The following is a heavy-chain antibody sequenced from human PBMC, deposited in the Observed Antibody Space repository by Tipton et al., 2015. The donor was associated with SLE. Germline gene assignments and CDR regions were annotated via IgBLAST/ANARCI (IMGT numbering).Heavy chain of an antibody. CDR3: TRGGTFRELSDRDV. D-gene: IGHD3-10*01. V-gene: IGHV1-2*06. CDR1: GYPFTGFY. CDR2: ISPNTGGT. Sequence: VQLVQSGAEVKKPGASVKVSCKASGYPFTGFYMHWVRQAPGQGLEWLGRISPNTGGTEYAQNFQGRVTMTRDTSISTIYMDLSSLRSDDMAVYYCTRGGTFRELSDRDVWGQGTTVIVS. J-gene: IGHJ6*02.